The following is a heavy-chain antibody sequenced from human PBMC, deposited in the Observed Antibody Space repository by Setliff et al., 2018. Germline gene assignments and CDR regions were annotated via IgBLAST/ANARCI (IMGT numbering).Heavy chain of an antibody. CDR3: ARDWVVVAAIDY. Sequence: SETLSLTCTVSGGSISSYFWGWIRQPPGKGLEWIGSIYYSGSTYYNPSLKSRVTISVDTSKNQFSLKLSSVTAADTAVYYCARDWVVVAAIDYWGQGTLVTVSS. D-gene: IGHD2-15*01. CDR1: GGSISSYF. V-gene: IGHV4-39*07. J-gene: IGHJ4*02. CDR2: IYYSGST.